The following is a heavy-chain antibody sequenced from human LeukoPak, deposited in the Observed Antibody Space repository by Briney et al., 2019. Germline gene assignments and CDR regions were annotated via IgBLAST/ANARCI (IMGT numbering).Heavy chain of an antibody. D-gene: IGHD5-24*01. Sequence: GGSLRLSCAASGFTFSNAWMSWVRQAPGKGLEWVGRIKSKTDGGTTDYAAPVKGRFTISRDNSKNTLYLQMNSLRAEDTAVYYCAKEGGRGDGYFEGDWFDPWGQGTLVTVSS. CDR3: AKEGGRGDGYFEGDWFDP. CDR2: IKSKTDGGTT. V-gene: IGHV3-15*01. CDR1: GFTFSNAW. J-gene: IGHJ5*02.